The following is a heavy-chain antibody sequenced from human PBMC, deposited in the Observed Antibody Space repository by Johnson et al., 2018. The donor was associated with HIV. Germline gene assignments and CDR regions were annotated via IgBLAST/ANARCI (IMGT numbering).Heavy chain of an antibody. V-gene: IGHV3-73*02. CDR3: SYAFDI. CDR1: GFFFSGSA. J-gene: IGHJ3*02. Sequence: VQLVESGGGLVQPGGSLKLSCAASGFFFSGSAMHWVRQASGKGLEWVGRIRSKAKNYATTYAASLEGRFTISRDDSKKTAYLQMNSLKTEDPAVYYCSYAFDIWCQGTMVTVSS. CDR2: IRSKAKNYAT.